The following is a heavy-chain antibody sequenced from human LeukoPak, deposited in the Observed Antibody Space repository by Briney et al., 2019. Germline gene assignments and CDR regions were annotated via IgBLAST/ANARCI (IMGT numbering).Heavy chain of an antibody. CDR3: ARERGDLTTVTNFDL. J-gene: IGHJ4*02. D-gene: IGHD4-17*01. CDR1: GGTFINYP. Sequence: SVKVSCKASGGTFINYPITWVRQAPGQGPEWMGRIIPLLGVPNYAQNFQGRVTITADKSTSTAYMELSSLKSQDTAMYFCARERGDLTTVTNFDLWGQGTLVTVSS. V-gene: IGHV1-69*04. CDR2: IIPLLGVP.